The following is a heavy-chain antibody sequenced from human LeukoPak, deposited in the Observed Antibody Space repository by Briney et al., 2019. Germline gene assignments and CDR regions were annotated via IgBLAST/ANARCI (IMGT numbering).Heavy chain of an antibody. CDR3: ARDVDSVGIDY. V-gene: IGHV3-74*01. Sequence: VWVSRIHTDGTSTTYADPVKGRFTISRDNAKNTLYLEMNSLRVEDTAVYYCARDVDSVGIDYWGQGILVTVSS. J-gene: IGHJ4*02. CDR2: IHTDGTST. D-gene: IGHD2-2*03.